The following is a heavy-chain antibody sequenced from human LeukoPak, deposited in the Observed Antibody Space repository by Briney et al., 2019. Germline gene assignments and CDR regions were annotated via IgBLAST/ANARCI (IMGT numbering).Heavy chain of an antibody. Sequence: GASVKVSCKASGYTFTGYYIHWVRQAPGQRFEWMGWINPNSGGTNYAQKFQGRVTMTRDTSITTAYMELSRPRSDDTALYYCAREQGGSYHLDAFDIWGQGTMVTVFS. D-gene: IGHD1-26*01. J-gene: IGHJ3*02. CDR1: GYTFTGYY. V-gene: IGHV1-2*02. CDR3: AREQGGSYHLDAFDI. CDR2: INPNSGGT.